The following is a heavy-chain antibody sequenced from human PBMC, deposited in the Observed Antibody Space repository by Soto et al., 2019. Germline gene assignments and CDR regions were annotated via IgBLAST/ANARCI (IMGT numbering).Heavy chain of an antibody. CDR1: GLTFSHNA. V-gene: IGHV3-23*01. CDR3: ANRGDDIKFFQH. CDR2: ISGNGRVT. J-gene: IGHJ1*01. D-gene: IGHD2-21*02. Sequence: EVQLLESGGGLVQPGGSLRLYCAASGLTFSHNAMSWVRQAPGKGLEWVSTISGNGRVTYYTDSVKGRFTISRDNSKNTVYMQMNSLRAEDTAVYYCANRGDDIKFFQHWGQGTLVTVSS.